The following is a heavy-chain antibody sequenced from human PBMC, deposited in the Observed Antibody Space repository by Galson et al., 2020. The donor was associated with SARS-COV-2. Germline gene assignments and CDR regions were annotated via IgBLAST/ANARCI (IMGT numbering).Heavy chain of an antibody. CDR2: ISAYNSNT. CDR1: GYTFTSYG. J-gene: IGHJ6*03. CDR3: ARWFGVVIIPHYYYYMDV. D-gene: IGHD3-3*01. Sequence: ASVKVSCKASGYTFTSYGISWVRQAPGQGLEWMGWISAYNSNTNYAQKLQGRVTMTTDTSTSTAYMGLRSLRSDDTAVYYCARWFGVVIIPHYYYYMDVWGKGTTVTVSS. V-gene: IGHV1-18*01.